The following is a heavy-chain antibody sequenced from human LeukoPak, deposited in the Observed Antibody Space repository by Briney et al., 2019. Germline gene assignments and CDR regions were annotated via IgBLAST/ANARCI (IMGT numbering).Heavy chain of an antibody. CDR3: ARVLHYTVGVKEIVYYMDV. D-gene: IGHD4-11*01. V-gene: IGHV4-59*01. CDR1: GGSISSYY. J-gene: IGHJ6*03. CDR2: IYYSGST. Sequence: KPSETLSLTCTVSGGSISSYYWSWVRQPPGKGLEWVGYIYYSGSTNYNPSLKSRVTISVDTSKNQFSLKLSSVTAADTAVYYCARVLHYTVGVKEIVYYMDVWGKGTTVTVSS.